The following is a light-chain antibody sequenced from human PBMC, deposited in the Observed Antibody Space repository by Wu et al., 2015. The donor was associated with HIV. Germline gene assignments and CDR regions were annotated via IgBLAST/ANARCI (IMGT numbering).Light chain of an antibody. Sequence: EIVLTQSPATLSLSPGERATLSCRASQSVSSYLAWYQQKPGQAPRLLIYDASNRATGIPARFSGSGSGTDFTLTISTLQSEDFAVYYCQQYNNGPTFGGGTKVDIK. V-gene: IGKV3-11*01. CDR1: QSVSSY. J-gene: IGKJ4*01. CDR2: DAS. CDR3: QQYNNGPT.